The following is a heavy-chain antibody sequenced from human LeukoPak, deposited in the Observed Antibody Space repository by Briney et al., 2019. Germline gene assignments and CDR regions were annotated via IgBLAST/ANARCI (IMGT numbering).Heavy chain of an antibody. Sequence: GGSRTLSCAASGLAFGNAWMAWVRRAPGKGLEWVSRILSKTSGWTTDYAASVKGRFTISRDDSKSTLYLQMNSLKTEDTAVYYCTTYRYDYGSTGYSYFDYWGQGTLVTVSS. D-gene: IGHD3-22*01. CDR3: TTYRYDYGSTGYSYFDY. V-gene: IGHV3-15*01. CDR1: GLAFGNAW. CDR2: ILSKTSGWTT. J-gene: IGHJ4*02.